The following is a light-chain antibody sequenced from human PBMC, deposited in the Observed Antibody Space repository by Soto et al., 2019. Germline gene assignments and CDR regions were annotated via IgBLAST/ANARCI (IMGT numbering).Light chain of an antibody. Sequence: QAASVSGSPGQSITISCTGTSSDVGGYKYVSWYQQHPGKAPKLMIYEVSNWPSGVSHRFSGSKSGNTASLTISGLQAEDEADYYCSSYTSSSTYVFGTGTKLTVL. CDR1: SSDVGGYKY. CDR3: SSYTSSSTYV. V-gene: IGLV2-14*01. J-gene: IGLJ1*01. CDR2: EVS.